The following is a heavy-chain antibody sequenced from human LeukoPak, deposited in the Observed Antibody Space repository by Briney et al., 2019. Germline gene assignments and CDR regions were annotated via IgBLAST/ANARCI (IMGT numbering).Heavy chain of an antibody. J-gene: IGHJ4*02. D-gene: IGHD6-6*01. CDR2: ISAYNRNT. CDR1: GYTFTSYG. V-gene: IGHV1-18*01. CDR3: AREDRIAARPIDY. Sequence: ASVKVSCKASGYTFTSYGISWVRQAPGQGLELMGWISAYNRNTKYAQKLQGRVTMTTDTSTSTAYMELRSLRSYDTAVYYCAREDRIAARPIDYWGQGTLVTVSS.